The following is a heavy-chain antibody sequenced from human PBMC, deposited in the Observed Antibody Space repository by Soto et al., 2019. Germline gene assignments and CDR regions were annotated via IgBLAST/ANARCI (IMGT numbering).Heavy chain of an antibody. CDR1: GFAFSIYW. Sequence: GGSLRLSCAASGFAFSIYWMMWVRQAPGKGLEWVANINEDGSKKHHVDSVKGRFTISRDNAKNSLYLQLNSLRTEDTAIYYCVRENNGGPESWGQGTMVTVSS. D-gene: IGHD1-20*01. CDR3: VRENNGGPES. J-gene: IGHJ5*02. CDR2: INEDGSKK. V-gene: IGHV3-7*01.